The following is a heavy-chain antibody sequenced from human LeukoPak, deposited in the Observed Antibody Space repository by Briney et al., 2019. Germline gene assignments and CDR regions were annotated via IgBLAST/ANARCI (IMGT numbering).Heavy chain of an antibody. Sequence: GGSLRLSCAASGFTFSSYAMSWVRQAPGKGLEWVSGISGSGDTTYYADSVKGRFTISRDNSNNTLYLQMNILRAEDTAAYYCAKDYCTITTCSFDSWGQGTLVTVSS. CDR3: AKDYCTITTCSFDS. CDR1: GFTFSSYA. J-gene: IGHJ4*02. D-gene: IGHD2-2*01. V-gene: IGHV3-23*01. CDR2: ISGSGDTT.